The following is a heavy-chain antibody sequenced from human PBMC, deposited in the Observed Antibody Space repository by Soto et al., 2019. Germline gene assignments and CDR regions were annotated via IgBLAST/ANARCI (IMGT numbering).Heavy chain of an antibody. CDR3: AKHNSGNYHGGFDY. J-gene: IGHJ4*02. CDR2: FSGSGGST. CDR1: GFTFNSYA. V-gene: IGHV3-23*01. D-gene: IGHD1-26*01. Sequence: GSLRLSCAASGFTFNSYAMSWVRQAPGKGLEWVSTFSGSGGSTYYADSVKGRFTISSDNSKNTLFLQMNSLRAEDTAVYYCAKHNSGNYHGGFDYWGQGTLVTVSS.